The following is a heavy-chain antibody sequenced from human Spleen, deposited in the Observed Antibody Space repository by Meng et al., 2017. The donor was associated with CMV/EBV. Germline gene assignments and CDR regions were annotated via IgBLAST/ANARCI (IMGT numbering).Heavy chain of an antibody. V-gene: IGHV3-9*01. D-gene: IGHD3-10*01. J-gene: IGHJ5*01. CDR3: AKDITYYYGSGIS. Sequence: GGSLRLSCAASGFTFSDYAMYWVWQAPGKGLEWISGISWNSAHIAYADSVRGRFTISRDNAKNSLYLQINSLKTEDTALYYCAKDITYYYGSGISWGQGTLVTVSS. CDR1: GFTFSDYA. CDR2: ISWNSAHI.